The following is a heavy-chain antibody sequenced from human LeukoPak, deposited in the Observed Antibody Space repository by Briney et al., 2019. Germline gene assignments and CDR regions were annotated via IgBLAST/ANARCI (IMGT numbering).Heavy chain of an antibody. V-gene: IGHV1-69*13. CDR3: ARDLGWLRPPTELGY. CDR1: GGTFSSYA. CDR2: IIPIFGTA. Sequence: SVTVSCTASGGTFSSYAISWVRQAPGQGLEWMGGIIPIFGTANYAQKFQGRVTITADESTSTAYMELSSLRSEDTAVYYCARDLGWLRPPTELGYWGQGTLVTVSS. J-gene: IGHJ4*02. D-gene: IGHD5-12*01.